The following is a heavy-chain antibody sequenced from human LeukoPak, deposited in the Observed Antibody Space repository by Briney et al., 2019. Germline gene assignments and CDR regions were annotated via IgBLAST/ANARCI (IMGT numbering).Heavy chain of an antibody. CDR3: ASDYDFWSGYSSYGMDV. J-gene: IGHJ6*02. V-gene: IGHV3-11*01. CDR1: GFTFSDYY. Sequence: GGSLRLSCAASGFTFSDYYMSWIRQAPGEGLEWVSYISSSGSTIYSADSVKGRFTISRYNAKNSLYLQMNSLRAEDTAVYYCASDYDFWSGYSSYGMDVWGQGTTVTVSS. D-gene: IGHD3-3*01. CDR2: ISSSGSTI.